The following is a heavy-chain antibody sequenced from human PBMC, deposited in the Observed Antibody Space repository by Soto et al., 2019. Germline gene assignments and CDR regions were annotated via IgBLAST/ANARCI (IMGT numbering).Heavy chain of an antibody. V-gene: IGHV4-38-2*02. CDR3: ARELHYYGSGLLDS. D-gene: IGHD3-10*01. Sequence: PSETLSLTCIVSDYSISSGYYWGWVRQSPGRGLEWIGSMFHSGSSYSNPSLKSRVTISVDTSKNQFSLKLTSVTAADTAVYYCARELHYYGSGLLDSRGQGTLVTVSS. J-gene: IGHJ4*02. CDR2: MFHSGSS. CDR1: DYSISSGYY.